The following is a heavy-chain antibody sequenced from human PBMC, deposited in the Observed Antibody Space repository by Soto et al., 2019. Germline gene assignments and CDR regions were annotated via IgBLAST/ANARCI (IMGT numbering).Heavy chain of an antibody. J-gene: IGHJ4*02. Sequence: GGSLRLSCAASGFTFSSYAMSWVREAPGKGLEWVSAISGSGGSTYYADSVKGRFTISRDNSKNTLYLQMNSLRAEDTAVYYCAKVRYPTMVNRNEHNFDFWGKGTLGTVSS. CDR1: GFTFSSYA. V-gene: IGHV3-23*01. CDR2: ISGSGGST. CDR3: AKVRYPTMVNRNEHNFDF. D-gene: IGHD5-18*01.